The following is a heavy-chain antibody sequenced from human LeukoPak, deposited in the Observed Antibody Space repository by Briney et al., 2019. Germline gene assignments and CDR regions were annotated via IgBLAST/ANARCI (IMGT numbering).Heavy chain of an antibody. CDR1: GGTFSSYA. V-gene: IGHV1-69*13. D-gene: IGHD4-17*01. Sequence: ASVKVSCKAPGGTFSSYAISWVRQAPGQGLEWMGGIIPIFGTANYAQKFQGRVTITADESTSTAYMELSSLRSEDTAVYYCARVRYTVTTTDVRFDPWGQGTLVTVSS. CDR3: ARVRYTVTTTDVRFDP. J-gene: IGHJ5*02. CDR2: IIPIFGTA.